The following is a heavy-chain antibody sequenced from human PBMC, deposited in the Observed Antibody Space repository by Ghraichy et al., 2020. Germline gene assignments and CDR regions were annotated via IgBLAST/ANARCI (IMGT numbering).Heavy chain of an antibody. CDR1: GGSISSYY. CDR2: IYYTWTT. D-gene: IGHD5-24*01. CDR3: ARSRWLHLLGFDL. V-gene: IGHV4-59*01. J-gene: IGHJ4*02. Sequence: SQTLSLTCTVSGGSISSYYWSWIRQPPGKGLEWIGYIYYTWTTNYNPSLKSRVTISVDTSKNQFSLRLSSVTAADTAVYYCARSRWLHLLGFDLWGQGTLVTVSS.